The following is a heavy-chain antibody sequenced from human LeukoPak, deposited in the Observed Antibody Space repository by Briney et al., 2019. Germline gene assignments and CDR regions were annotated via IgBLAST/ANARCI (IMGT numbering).Heavy chain of an antibody. J-gene: IGHJ4*02. Sequence: SVKVSCKASGYTFTSYYLHWVRQAPGQGREWMGWINPNSGDTNYAQKFQGRGTMTRDTSINTDYLELSRLRSDDTAVYHCARDLTMFVVVSGYWGEGALVTVSS. V-gene: IGHV1-2*02. CDR3: ARDLTMFVVVSGY. D-gene: IGHD3-10*02. CDR2: INPNSGDT. CDR1: GYTFTSYY.